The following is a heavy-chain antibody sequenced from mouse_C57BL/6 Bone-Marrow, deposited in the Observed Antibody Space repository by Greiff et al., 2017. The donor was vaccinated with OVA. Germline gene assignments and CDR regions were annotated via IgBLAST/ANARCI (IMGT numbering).Heavy chain of an antibody. CDR1: GFTFSSYA. D-gene: IGHD1-1*01. J-gene: IGHJ2*01. Sequence: EVQGVESGEGLVKPGGSLKLSCAASGFTFSSYAMSWVRQTPEKRLEWVAYISSGGDYIYYADTVKGRFTISRDNARNTLYLQMSSLKSEDTAMYYCTRGNGSSPFDYWGQGTTLTVSS. CDR2: ISSGGDYI. V-gene: IGHV5-9-1*02. CDR3: TRGNGSSPFDY.